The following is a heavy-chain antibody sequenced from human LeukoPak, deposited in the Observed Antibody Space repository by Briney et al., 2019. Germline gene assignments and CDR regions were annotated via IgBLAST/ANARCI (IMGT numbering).Heavy chain of an antibody. Sequence: SETLSLTCAVYGGSFSGYYWSWIRQPPGKGLEWIGEINHSGSTNYNPSLKSRVTISVDTSKNQYSLKLSSVTAADTAVYYCARATRIAAPLGYWGQGTLVTVSS. D-gene: IGHD6-6*01. J-gene: IGHJ4*02. CDR2: INHSGST. V-gene: IGHV4-34*01. CDR1: GGSFSGYY. CDR3: ARATRIAAPLGY.